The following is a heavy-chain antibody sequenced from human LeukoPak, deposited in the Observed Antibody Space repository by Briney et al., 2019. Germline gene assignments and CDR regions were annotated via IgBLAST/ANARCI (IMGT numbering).Heavy chain of an antibody. Sequence: SETLSLTCTVSGGSISSSSYYWGWIRQPPGKGLEWIGSIYYSGSTYYNPSLKSRVTISVDTSKNQFSLKLSSVTAADTAVYYCARHDSSSGKDYWGQGTLVTVSS. CDR2: IYYSGST. J-gene: IGHJ4*02. V-gene: IGHV4-39*01. CDR1: GGSISSSSYY. CDR3: ARHDSSSGKDY. D-gene: IGHD6-19*01.